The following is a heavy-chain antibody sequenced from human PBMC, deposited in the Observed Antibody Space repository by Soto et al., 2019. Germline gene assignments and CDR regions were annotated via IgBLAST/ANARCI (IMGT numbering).Heavy chain of an antibody. CDR2: ISYEGSKT. V-gene: IGHV3-30*18. CDR3: AKDHWAAYSGYAIRNDLDV. D-gene: IGHD5-12*01. CDR1: GFTFSDYG. Sequence: QVQLVESGGGVVQPGRSLRLSCAASGFTFSDYGIHWVRQAPGKGLEWVAVISYEGSKTYYADSVKGRFTISRDNSQNTLYLQMARLRPEDTAVYYCAKDHWAAYSGYAIRNDLDVWGQGTTVTVSS. J-gene: IGHJ6*02.